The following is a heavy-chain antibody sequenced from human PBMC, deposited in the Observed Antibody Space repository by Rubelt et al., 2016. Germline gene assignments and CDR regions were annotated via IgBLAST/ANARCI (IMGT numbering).Heavy chain of an antibody. Sequence: QVQLQESGPGLVKPSETLSLTCTVSGYSISSGYYWSWIRQPPGKGLEWIGEINHSGSTNYNPSLKSRVTISVDTSKNQFPLKLSSGTAADTAVYYCARVSGTRIKGWYFDLWGRGTLVTVSS. J-gene: IGHJ2*01. V-gene: IGHV4-38-2*02. D-gene: IGHD3-10*01. CDR2: INHSGST. CDR3: ARVSGTRIKGWYFDL. CDR1: GYSISSGYY.